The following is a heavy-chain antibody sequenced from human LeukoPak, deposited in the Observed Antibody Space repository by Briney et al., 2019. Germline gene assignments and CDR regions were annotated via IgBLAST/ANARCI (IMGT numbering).Heavy chain of an antibody. J-gene: IGHJ3*02. D-gene: IGHD1-26*01. CDR1: GGSISSYY. CDR2: IYTSGST. V-gene: IGHV4-4*09. Sequence: SGTLSLTCTVSGGSISSYYWSWIRQPPGKGLEWIGYIYTSGSTNYNPSLKSRATISVDTSKNQFSLKLSSVTAADTAVYYCARRRWEPMYTRDDAFDIWGQGTMVTVSS. CDR3: ARRRWEPMYTRDDAFDI.